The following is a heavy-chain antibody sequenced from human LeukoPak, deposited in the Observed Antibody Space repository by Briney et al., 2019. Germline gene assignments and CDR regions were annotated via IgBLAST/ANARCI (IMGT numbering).Heavy chain of an antibody. J-gene: IGHJ4*02. V-gene: IGHV4-39*07. Sequence: MPSETLSLTCTVSGGSISSSSYYWGWIRQPPGKGLEWIGSIYYSGSTNYNPSLKSRVTISVDTSKNQFSLKLSSVTAADTAVYYCARLNCGDDCLGRGPFDYWGQGTLVTVSS. CDR1: GGSISSSSYY. CDR3: ARLNCGDDCLGRGPFDY. CDR2: IYYSGST. D-gene: IGHD2-21*02.